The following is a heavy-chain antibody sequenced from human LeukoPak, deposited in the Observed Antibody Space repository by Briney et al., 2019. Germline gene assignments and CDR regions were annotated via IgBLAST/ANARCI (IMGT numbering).Heavy chain of an antibody. J-gene: IGHJ4*02. CDR1: GFSISSYY. D-gene: IGHD3/OR15-3a*01. V-gene: IGHV4-59*01. CDR3: ARQTGSGLFILP. Sequence: SETLSLTCTVSGFSISSYYWSWVRQPPGKGLEWIGYIYYSASTNYNPSLKSRITISDNAYKKQFCLKLSCVTAADTAVYYCARQTGSGLFILPGGQGTLVTVSS. CDR2: IYYSAST.